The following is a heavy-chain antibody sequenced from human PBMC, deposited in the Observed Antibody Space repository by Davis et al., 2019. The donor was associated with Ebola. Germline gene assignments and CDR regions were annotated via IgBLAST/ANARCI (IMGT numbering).Heavy chain of an antibody. CDR1: GFTFSSYG. CDR2: ISYDETNK. V-gene: IGHV3-30*18. Sequence: PGGSLRLSCAASGFTFSSYGMHWVRQAPGKGPEWVAVISYDETNKDYADSVKGRFTISRDNSRNTVFLQMNSLRVEDTAVHYCAKIGVRHSGDYWGQGTLVTVSS. J-gene: IGHJ4*02. CDR3: AKIGVRHSGDY. D-gene: IGHD3-10*01.